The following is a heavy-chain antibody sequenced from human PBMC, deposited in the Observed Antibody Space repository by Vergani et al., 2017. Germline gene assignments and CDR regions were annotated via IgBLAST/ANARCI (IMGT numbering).Heavy chain of an antibody. CDR1: GFTFSSYW. Sequence: EVQLVESGGGLVQPGGSLRLSCAASGFTFSSYWMSWVRQAPGKGREWVANIKQDGSEQYYVDSVKCRFTISRDNAKNSLYLQMNSLRAEDTAVYYCARDPAGGDCFDPWGQGTLVTVSS. D-gene: IGHD2-21*01. V-gene: IGHV3-7*03. CDR3: ARDPAGGDCFDP. J-gene: IGHJ5*02. CDR2: IKQDGSEQ.